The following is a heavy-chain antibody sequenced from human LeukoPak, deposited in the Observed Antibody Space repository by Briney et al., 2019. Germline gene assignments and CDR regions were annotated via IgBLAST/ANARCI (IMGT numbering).Heavy chain of an antibody. D-gene: IGHD3-10*01. Sequence: SETLSLTCTVSGGSISSYYWSWIRQPPGKGLEWIGYIYTSGSTNYNPSLKSRVTVSVDTSKNQFSLKLSSVTAADTAVYYCARHSAAGKYYFDYWGQGTLVTVSS. J-gene: IGHJ4*02. CDR1: GGSISSYY. V-gene: IGHV4-4*09. CDR2: IYTSGST. CDR3: ARHSAAGKYYFDY.